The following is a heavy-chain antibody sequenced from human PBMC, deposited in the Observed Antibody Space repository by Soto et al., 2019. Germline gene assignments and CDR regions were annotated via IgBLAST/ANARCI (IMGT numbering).Heavy chain of an antibody. CDR1: GFTVSNKY. J-gene: IGHJ5*02. Sequence: QPGGSLRLSCAAYGFTVSNKYMTWVRQAPGKGLEWVSIIYDVGSTYYADSVKGRFTISRDNAKRSLYLQMMSLTAEDTAIYYCVRGGGGGLFDPWGQGTMVTVSS. D-gene: IGHD2-15*01. V-gene: IGHV3-53*01. CDR2: IYDVGST. CDR3: VRGGGGGLFDP.